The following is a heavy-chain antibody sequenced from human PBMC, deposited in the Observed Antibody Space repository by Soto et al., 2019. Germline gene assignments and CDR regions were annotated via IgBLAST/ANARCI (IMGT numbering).Heavy chain of an antibody. V-gene: IGHV3-23*01. D-gene: IGHD1-26*01. CDR2: ISARGDRT. CDR1: GLTFRIYA. Sequence: EEKLLESGGGLVQPGGSLRLSCAASGLTFRIYAMTWVRQAPGKGLEWVSAISARGDRTYYADSLKGRFTISRDNSKTTLYLQMNRLLVEDTAVYYCAKGQWEPRTYWGPGTLVTVSS. CDR3: AKGQWEPRTY. J-gene: IGHJ4*02.